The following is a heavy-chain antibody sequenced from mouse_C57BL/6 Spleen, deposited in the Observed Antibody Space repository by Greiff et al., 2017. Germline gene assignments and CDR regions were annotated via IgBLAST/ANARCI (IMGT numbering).Heavy chain of an antibody. D-gene: IGHD2-1*01. J-gene: IGHJ1*03. CDR1: GYTFTDYY. CDR3: ARDYYGNLWYFDV. V-gene: IGHV1-26*01. CDR2: INPNNGGT. Sequence: VQLQQSGPELVKPGASVKISCKASGYTFTDYYMNWVKQSHGKSLEWIGDINPNNGGTSYNQKFKGKATLTVDKSSSTAYMELRSLTSEDSAVYYCARDYYGNLWYFDVWGTGTTVTVSS.